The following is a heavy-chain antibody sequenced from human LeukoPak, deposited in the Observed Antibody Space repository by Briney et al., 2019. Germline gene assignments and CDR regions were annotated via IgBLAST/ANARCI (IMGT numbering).Heavy chain of an antibody. V-gene: IGHV3-21*01. J-gene: IGHJ3*02. D-gene: IGHD4-11*01. CDR1: GFTFSSYS. CDR2: ISSSSSYI. CDR3: ARDDYSSDAFDI. Sequence: GGSLRLSCAASGFTFSSYSMNWVRQAPGKGLEWVSSISSSSSYIYYADSAKGRFTISRDNAKNSLYLQMNSLRAEDTAVYYCARDDYSSDAFDIWGQGTMVTVSS.